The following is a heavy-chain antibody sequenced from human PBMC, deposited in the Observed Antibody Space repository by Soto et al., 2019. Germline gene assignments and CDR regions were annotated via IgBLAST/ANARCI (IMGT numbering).Heavy chain of an antibody. J-gene: IGHJ4*02. CDR3: AKVIVLGASTLEY. Sequence: EQVLESGGGLVQPGGSLRLSCEASGFMFNHYAMAWVRQTPGKGLEWVSVISGSTGTTYYADSVKGRFTISRDNSKNTVYLQMNSLRGEDSALYSCAKVIVLGASTLEYWGPGTRVTVSS. CDR2: ISGSTGTT. CDR1: GFMFNHYA. V-gene: IGHV3-23*01. D-gene: IGHD6-6*01.